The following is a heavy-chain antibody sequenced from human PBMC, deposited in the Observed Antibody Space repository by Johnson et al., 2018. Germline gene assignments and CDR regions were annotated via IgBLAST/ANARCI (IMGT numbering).Heavy chain of an antibody. D-gene: IGHD5-18*01. CDR1: GYTFTSYD. V-gene: IGHV1-46*01. CDR2: INPSGGST. J-gene: IGHJ6*03. CDR3: ARDAVDTAMVSYYYYMDG. Sequence: QVQLVQSGAEVKKPGASVKVSCKASGYTFTSYDINWVRQAPGQGLEWRGIINPSGGSTSYAQKFQGRVIMTRDTSTSTDHMELSSLRSGDTAVYYCARDAVDTAMVSYYYYMDGWGKGTTVTVSS.